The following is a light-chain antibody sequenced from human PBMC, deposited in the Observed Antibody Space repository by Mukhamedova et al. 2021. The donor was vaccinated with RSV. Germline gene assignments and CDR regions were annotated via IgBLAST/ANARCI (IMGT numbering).Light chain of an antibody. J-gene: IGLJ2*01. CDR2: EVS. CDR3: SSYTSSSTLVG. CDR1: DVGGYNY. V-gene: IGLV2-14*01. Sequence: DVGGYNYVSWYQQHPGKAPKLMIYEVSNRPSGDSNRFSGSKSGNTASLTISGLQAEDEADYYCSSYTSSSTLVGFGGGTKLTVL.